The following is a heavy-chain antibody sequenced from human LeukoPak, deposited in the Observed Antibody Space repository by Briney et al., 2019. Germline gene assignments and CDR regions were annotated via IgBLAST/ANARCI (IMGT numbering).Heavy chain of an antibody. CDR1: GGSISGYY. CDR3: ARDAGAGLKKYFDY. V-gene: IGHV4-4*07. J-gene: IGHJ4*02. CDR2: MYSSGSP. Sequence: PSETLSLTRTVSGGSISGYYWTWIRQPAGKGLELIGRMYSSGSPNYNPSLQSRVTMSEDTSKNQFSLKLSSMTAADTAVYYCARDAGAGLKKYFDYWGQGILVTVSS. D-gene: IGHD6-19*01.